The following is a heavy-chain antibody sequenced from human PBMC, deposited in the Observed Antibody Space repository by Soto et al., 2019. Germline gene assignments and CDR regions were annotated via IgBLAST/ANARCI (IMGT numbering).Heavy chain of an antibody. CDR3: ARGRVRCSSSNYFDP. V-gene: IGHV1-8*01. CDR1: GYTFTSYD. Sequence: QVPLVQSGAEVKKPGASLKVSCKASGYTFTSYDINWVRQDTGQGPEWMGWMNPDSGHTGYARKFRDRISMTRNTSITTAYMELTSLRSDDTAIYYCARGRVRCSSSNYFDPWGRGTLVTVSS. D-gene: IGHD6-6*01. J-gene: IGHJ5*02. CDR2: MNPDSGHT.